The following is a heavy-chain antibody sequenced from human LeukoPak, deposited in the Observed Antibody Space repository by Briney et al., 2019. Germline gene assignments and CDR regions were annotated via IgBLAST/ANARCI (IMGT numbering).Heavy chain of an antibody. Sequence: SETLSLTCAVYGGSFSGYYWSWIRQPPGKGLEWIGEINHSGSTNYNPSLKSRVTMSVDTSKNQLSLELSSVTAADTALYYCARRDSSGYYNYWGQGTLVTVSS. CDR1: GGSFSGYY. D-gene: IGHD3-22*01. CDR3: ARRDSSGYYNY. CDR2: INHSGST. V-gene: IGHV4-34*01. J-gene: IGHJ4*02.